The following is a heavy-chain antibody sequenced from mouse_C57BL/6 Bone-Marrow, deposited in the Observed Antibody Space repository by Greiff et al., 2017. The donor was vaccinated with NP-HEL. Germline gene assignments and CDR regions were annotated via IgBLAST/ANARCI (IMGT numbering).Heavy chain of an antibody. D-gene: IGHD1-1*01. Sequence: VQLKESGTVLARPGASVKMSCKTSGYTFTSYWMHWVKQRPGQGLEWIGAIYPGNSDTSYKQKFKGKAKLTAVQSASTAYMELSSLTTEDSAVYYCTKCAYYYGSSWFAYWGQGTLVTVSA. CDR1: GYTFTSYW. V-gene: IGHV1-5*01. CDR3: TKCAYYYGSSWFAY. CDR2: IYPGNSDT. J-gene: IGHJ3*01.